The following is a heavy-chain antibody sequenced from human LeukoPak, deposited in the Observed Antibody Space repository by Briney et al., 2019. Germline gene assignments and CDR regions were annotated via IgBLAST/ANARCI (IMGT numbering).Heavy chain of an antibody. CDR3: AEGRMMATIMISFDY. Sequence: GGSLRLSCAASGFTFSNYPMHWVRQAPGKGLEWVVVIPYDGSTQYYADSVKGRFTISRDNSNNTLSLQMNSLKAEDTAVYYCAEGRMMATIMISFDYWGRGTLVTVSS. J-gene: IGHJ4*02. CDR2: IPYDGSTQ. V-gene: IGHV3-30*18. CDR1: GFTFSNYP. D-gene: IGHD5-24*01.